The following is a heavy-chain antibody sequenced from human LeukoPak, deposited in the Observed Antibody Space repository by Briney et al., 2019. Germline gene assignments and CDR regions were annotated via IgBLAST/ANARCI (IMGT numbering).Heavy chain of an antibody. CDR3: ARGWGPAYCGGDCHRHFDY. Sequence: SETLSLTCAVSGVSISSGGYSWSWIRQPPGKGLECIGFIYYRGSTYYNPCLKSRVTISVDTSKNQFSLKLASVTAADTAVYYCARGWGPAYCGGDCHRHFDYWGQGTLVTVSS. CDR1: GVSISSGGYS. J-gene: IGHJ4*02. V-gene: IGHV4-30-4*07. CDR2: IYYRGST. D-gene: IGHD2-21*02.